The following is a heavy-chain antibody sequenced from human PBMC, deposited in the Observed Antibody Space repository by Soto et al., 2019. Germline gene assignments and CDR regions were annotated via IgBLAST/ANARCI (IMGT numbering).Heavy chain of an antibody. CDR1: GGSISSSNW. V-gene: IGHV4-4*02. CDR3: AVPAAGEFDY. D-gene: IGHD6-13*01. Sequence: TLSLTCAVSGGSISSSNWWTWVRQPPGKGLEWIGEIYHSGTTNYNPSLKSRVTISGDRSKNQFSLSLSSVTAADTAVYYWAVPAAGEFDYWGQGTLVTVS. CDR2: IYHSGTT. J-gene: IGHJ4*02.